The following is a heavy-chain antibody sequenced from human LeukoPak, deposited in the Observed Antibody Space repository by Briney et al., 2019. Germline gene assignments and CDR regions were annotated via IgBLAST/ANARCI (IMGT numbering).Heavy chain of an antibody. V-gene: IGHV3-15*01. CDR2: IKSKTDGGTT. CDR1: GFTFSNAW. D-gene: IGHD3-22*01. Sequence: GGTLRLSCAASGFTFSNAWMNWVRQAPGKRLEWVGRIKSKTDGGTTDYAAPVKGRFTISRDDPKNTMYLQMNSLKTEDTAVYYCTTAITMKVEADDAFDIWGQGTMVTVSS. J-gene: IGHJ3*02. CDR3: TTAITMKVEADDAFDI.